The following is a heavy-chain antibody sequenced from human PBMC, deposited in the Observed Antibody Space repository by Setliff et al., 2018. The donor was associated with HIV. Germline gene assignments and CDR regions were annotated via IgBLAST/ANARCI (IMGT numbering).Heavy chain of an antibody. Sequence: ASVKVSCTSSGNTFTRQSHDLHWVRQVPGEGLEWMGWINLVTGKTAYLRKFQGRVTVTRDTSASTAYMEMTSLSSEDTAVYYCANGGSGGQFDYWGQGTLVTVSS. CDR2: INLVTGKT. D-gene: IGHD3-16*01. V-gene: IGHV1-3*01. CDR1: GNTFTRQSHD. J-gene: IGHJ4*02. CDR3: ANGGSGGQFDY.